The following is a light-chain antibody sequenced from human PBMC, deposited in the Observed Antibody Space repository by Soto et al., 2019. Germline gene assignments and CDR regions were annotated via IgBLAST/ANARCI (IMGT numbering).Light chain of an antibody. V-gene: IGLV2-14*03. Sequence: QSALTQPASVSGSPGQSITISCTGTSSDVGGYNYVSWYQHHPGKAPKLMIFDVSNRPSGVSNRFSGSESGNTASLTISGLQPEDVADSYCSSYTTSNTRQIVFVTGTKVTVL. CDR1: SSDVGGYNY. CDR3: SSYTTSNTRQIV. CDR2: DVS. J-gene: IGLJ1*01.